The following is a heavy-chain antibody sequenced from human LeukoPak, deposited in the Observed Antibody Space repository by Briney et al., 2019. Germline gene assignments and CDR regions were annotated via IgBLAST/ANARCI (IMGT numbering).Heavy chain of an antibody. CDR2: IYPADSDT. CDR1: GCSFTSYW. V-gene: IGHV5-51*01. J-gene: IGHJ4*02. CDR3: TRLSRDRIAAAGDFDY. D-gene: IGHD6-13*01. Sequence: GESLKISCKGSGCSFTSYWIGWVRQMPGKGLEWMGIIYPADSDTRYSPSFQGQVTISADKSIITAYLQWSSLKASDTAMYYCTRLSRDRIAAAGDFDYWGQGTLVTVSS.